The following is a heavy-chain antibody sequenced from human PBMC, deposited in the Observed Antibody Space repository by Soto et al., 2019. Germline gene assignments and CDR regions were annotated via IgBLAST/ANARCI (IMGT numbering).Heavy chain of an antibody. CDR3: ARAGYCISTSCSAAGGVLDV. V-gene: IGHV1-69*12. Sequence: QVQLVQSGAEVKKPGSSVKVSCKASGGTFSTYGINWVRQAPGQGLEWMGGIIPIFGPANYAQKFQGRVTIXAXAXXSTASMDLSSVRSEDTAIYYCARAGYCISTSCSAAGGVLDVWGQGTAVTVSS. CDR1: GGTFSTYG. CDR2: IIPIFGPA. J-gene: IGHJ6*02. D-gene: IGHD2-2*01.